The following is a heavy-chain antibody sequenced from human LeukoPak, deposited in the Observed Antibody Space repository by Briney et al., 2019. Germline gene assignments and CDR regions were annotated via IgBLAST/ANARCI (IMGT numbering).Heavy chain of an antibody. V-gene: IGHV1-18*01. CDR1: GYTFTIYG. D-gene: IGHD3-10*01. Sequence: ASVKLTLSSSGYTFTIYGISWVRQAPGQGLEWMGWISAYNGNTNYAQKLQGRVTMTTDTSTSTAYMELRSLRSDDTAVYYCARDLPFGELILDGMDVWGQGSSVTVSS. J-gene: IGHJ6*02. CDR2: ISAYNGNT. CDR3: ARDLPFGELILDGMDV.